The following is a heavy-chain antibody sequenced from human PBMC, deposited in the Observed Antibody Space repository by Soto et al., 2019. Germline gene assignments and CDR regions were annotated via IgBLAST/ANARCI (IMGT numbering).Heavy chain of an antibody. CDR3: ARAKRPVVVPAAFNYYYYYGMDV. J-gene: IGHJ6*02. Sequence: SVKVSCKASGGTFSSYAISWVRQAPGQGLEWMGGIIPIFGTANYAQKFQGRVTITADESTSTAYMELSSLRSEDTAVYYCARAKRPVVVPAAFNYYYYYGMDVWGQGTTVTVSS. D-gene: IGHD2-2*01. CDR2: IIPIFGTA. V-gene: IGHV1-69*13. CDR1: GGTFSSYA.